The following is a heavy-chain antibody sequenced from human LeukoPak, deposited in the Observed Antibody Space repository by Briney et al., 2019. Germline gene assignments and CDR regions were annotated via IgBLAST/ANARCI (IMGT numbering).Heavy chain of an antibody. CDR3: ARGLWLGYCSGGSCHSSEFDY. Sequence: SETLSLTCAVYGGSVSGYYWSWIRQPPGKRLEWIGEINHSGSTNYNPSLKSRVTISVDTSKNQFSLKLSSVTAADTAVYYCARGLWLGYCSGGSCHSSEFDYWGQGTLVTVSS. D-gene: IGHD2-15*01. J-gene: IGHJ4*02. CDR1: GGSVSGYY. V-gene: IGHV4-34*01. CDR2: INHSGST.